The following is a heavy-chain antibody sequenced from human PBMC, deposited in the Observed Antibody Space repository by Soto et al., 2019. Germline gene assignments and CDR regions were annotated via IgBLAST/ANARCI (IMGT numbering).Heavy chain of an antibody. Sequence: PSETLSLTCTVSGGSISSGDYYWSWIRQPPGKGLEWIGYIYYSGSTYYNPSLKSRVTISVDTSKNQFSLKLSSVTAADTAVYYCARVYSTSSYNWFDPWGQGTPVPVPS. J-gene: IGHJ5*02. V-gene: IGHV4-30-4*01. CDR2: IYYSGST. CDR3: ARVYSTSSYNWFDP. D-gene: IGHD6-6*01. CDR1: GGSISSGDYY.